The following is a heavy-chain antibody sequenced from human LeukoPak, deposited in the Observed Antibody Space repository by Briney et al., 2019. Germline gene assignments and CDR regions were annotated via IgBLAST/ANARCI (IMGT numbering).Heavy chain of an antibody. CDR1: GFTFSNYA. Sequence: GGSLRLSCAASGFTFSNYAMTWVRQAPGKGLEWVSRISGSGENTYYADSVKGRFTISRDNSKNTLYLQMHSLRAEDTALYYCAKFREQWLVHDAFDTWGQGTMVTVSS. V-gene: IGHV3-23*01. CDR2: ISGSGENT. J-gene: IGHJ3*02. CDR3: AKFREQWLVHDAFDT. D-gene: IGHD6-19*01.